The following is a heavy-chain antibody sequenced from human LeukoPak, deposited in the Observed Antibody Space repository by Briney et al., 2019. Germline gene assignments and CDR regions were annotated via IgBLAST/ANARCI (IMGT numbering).Heavy chain of an antibody. CDR1: GDSISSSGYS. V-gene: IGHV4-39*01. J-gene: IGHJ4*02. D-gene: IGHD4-23*01. CDR3: ARHLPHGDGDKRGFEY. Sequence: SETLSLTCAVFGDSISSSGYSWGWFRQPPGRGLEWVASIDDSGSTYSNPSLRSRVTISVDTAKSKVSLTLRSVSGSDTAVYFCARHLPHGDGDKRGFEYWGQGTLVTVSS. CDR2: IDDSGST.